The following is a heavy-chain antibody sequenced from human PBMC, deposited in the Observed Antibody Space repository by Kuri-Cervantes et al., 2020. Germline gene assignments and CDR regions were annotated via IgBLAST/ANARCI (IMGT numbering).Heavy chain of an antibody. CDR1: GGTFSSYA. V-gene: IGHV1-69*13. J-gene: IGHJ6*02. Sequence: SVKVSCKASGGTFSSYAISWVRQAPGQGLEWMGGIIPIFGTANYAQKFQGRVTITADESTSTAYMELSSLRSEDTAVYYCARDPPIYGSGSQYGMDVWGQGTTVTVSS. CDR3: ARDPPIYGSGSQYGMDV. D-gene: IGHD3-10*01. CDR2: IIPIFGTA.